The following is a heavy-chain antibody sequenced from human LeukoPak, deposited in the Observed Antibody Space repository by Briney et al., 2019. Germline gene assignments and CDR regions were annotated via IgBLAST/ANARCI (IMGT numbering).Heavy chain of an antibody. CDR3: ARESYDILTGYWGALDAFDI. D-gene: IGHD3-9*01. Sequence: SETLSLTCTVSGGSISSYYWSWIRQPPGKGLEWIGYIYYSGSTNYNPSLKSRVTISVDTSKNQFSLKLSSVTAADTAVYYCARESYDILTGYWGALDAFDIWGQGTMVTVSS. CDR1: GGSISSYY. J-gene: IGHJ3*02. CDR2: IYYSGST. V-gene: IGHV4-59*01.